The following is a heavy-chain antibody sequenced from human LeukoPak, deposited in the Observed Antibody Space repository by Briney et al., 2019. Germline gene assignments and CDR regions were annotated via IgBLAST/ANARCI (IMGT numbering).Heavy chain of an antibody. D-gene: IGHD4-11*01. CDR1: GFTFSSYW. CDR2: IKQDGSEK. Sequence: GGSPRLSWAASGFTFSSYWMRWVRQAPGKGLEWVANIKQDGSEKKYVDSVKGRFTISRDNAKNTLYLQMNSLRAEDTAVYYCQTIGVTVTLWVWGQGTLVTVSS. V-gene: IGHV3-7*01. CDR3: QTIGVTVTLWV. J-gene: IGHJ4*02.